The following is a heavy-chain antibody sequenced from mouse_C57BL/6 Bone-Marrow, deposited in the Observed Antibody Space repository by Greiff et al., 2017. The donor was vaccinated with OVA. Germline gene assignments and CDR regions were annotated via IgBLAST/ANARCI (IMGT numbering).Heavy chain of an antibody. CDR3: ARHYYGSSYY. D-gene: IGHD1-1*01. CDR2: ISSGGSYT. Sequence: VQLKESGGDLVKPGGSLKLSCAASGFTFSSYGMSWVRQTPDKRLEWVATISSGGSYTYSPDSVKGRFTISRANAKNTLYLQMISLKSEDTAMYYCARHYYGSSYYWGQGTTLTVSS. J-gene: IGHJ2*01. CDR1: GFTFSSYG. V-gene: IGHV5-6*01.